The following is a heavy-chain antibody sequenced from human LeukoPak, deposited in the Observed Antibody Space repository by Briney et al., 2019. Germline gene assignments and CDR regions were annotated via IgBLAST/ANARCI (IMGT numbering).Heavy chain of an antibody. CDR1: GGSIRSYN. V-gene: IGHV4-59*01. CDR2: LYYSGTT. J-gene: IGHJ4*02. CDR3: ARVKGVVARFDY. Sequence: SETLSLTCAVSGGSIRSYNWSWIRQAPGKELEWIGSLYYSGTTNHNPSLKSRVTISGDTSKNQFSLNLSSVTAADTAVYYCARVKGVVARFDYWGRGTLVTVSS. D-gene: IGHD2-2*01.